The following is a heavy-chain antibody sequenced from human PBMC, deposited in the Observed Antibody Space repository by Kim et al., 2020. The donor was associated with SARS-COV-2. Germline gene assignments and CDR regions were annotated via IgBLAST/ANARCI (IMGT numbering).Heavy chain of an antibody. CDR2: INPNSGGT. D-gene: IGHD3-10*01. Sequence: ASVKVSCKASGYTFTGYYMHWVRQAPGQGLEWMGWINPNSGGTNYAQKFQGRVTMTRDTSISTAYMELSRLRSDDTAVYYCARDRLLWFGELLSPDNWFDPWGQGTLVTVSS. CDR3: ARDRLLWFGELLSPDNWFDP. V-gene: IGHV1-2*02. J-gene: IGHJ5*02. CDR1: GYTFTGYY.